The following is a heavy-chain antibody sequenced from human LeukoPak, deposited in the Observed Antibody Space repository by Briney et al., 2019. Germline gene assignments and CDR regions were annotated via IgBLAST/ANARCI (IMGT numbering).Heavy chain of an antibody. CDR1: GYTFTGYY. CDR2: INPNSGGT. CDR3: ARLIAAAGSRVFDY. V-gene: IGHV1-2*02. J-gene: IGHJ4*02. D-gene: IGHD6-13*01. Sequence: ASVKVSCKASGYTFTGYYMHWVRQAPGQGLEWMGWINPNSGGTNYARKFQGRVTMTRDTSISTAYMELSRVRSDDTAVYYCARLIAAAGSRVFDYWGQGTLVTVSS.